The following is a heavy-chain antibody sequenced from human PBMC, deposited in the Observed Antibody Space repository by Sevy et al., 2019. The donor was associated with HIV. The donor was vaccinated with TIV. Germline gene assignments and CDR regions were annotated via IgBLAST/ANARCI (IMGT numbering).Heavy chain of an antibody. CDR3: TQAQGYRGLHDGMDV. Sequence: GGSLRLSCAASGFTFNNAWMSWVRQAPGKGLEWVGRIKSKSDGGTTEYAAPVKGRFTISRGDAKITLYLQMNSLKTEDTAVYYCTQAQGYRGLHDGMDVWGQGTTVTVSS. V-gene: IGHV3-15*01. D-gene: IGHD5-12*01. CDR2: IKSKSDGGTT. J-gene: IGHJ6*02. CDR1: GFTFNNAW.